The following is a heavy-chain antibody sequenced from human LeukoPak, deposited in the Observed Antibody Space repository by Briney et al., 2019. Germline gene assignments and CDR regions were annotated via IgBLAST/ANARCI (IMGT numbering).Heavy chain of an antibody. CDR2: INPSGGST. CDR1: GGTFSSYA. D-gene: IGHD6-19*01. V-gene: IGHV1-46*01. Sequence: ASVKVSCKASGGTFSSYAISWVRQAPGQGLEWMGIINPSGGSTSYAQKFQGRVTMTRDTSTSTVYMELSSLRSEDTAVYYCAREPNIEQWLVRYYYYYMDVWGKGTTVTVSS. J-gene: IGHJ6*03. CDR3: AREPNIEQWLVRYYYYYMDV.